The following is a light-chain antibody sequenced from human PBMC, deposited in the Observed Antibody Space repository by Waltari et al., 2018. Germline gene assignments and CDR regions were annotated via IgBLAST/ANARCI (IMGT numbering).Light chain of an antibody. CDR2: KDS. J-gene: IGLJ3*02. Sequence: SYELTEPPPXSVSPGQTARITCARAACDTHSAYRYQQKPGQAPVLVIYKDSESPSGIPXRXSGSSSGTTVTLTISGVQAEDEADYYCXSADSSGTXWVFGGGTKLTVL. CDR1: ACDTHS. CDR3: XSADSSGTXWV. V-gene: IGLV3-25*03.